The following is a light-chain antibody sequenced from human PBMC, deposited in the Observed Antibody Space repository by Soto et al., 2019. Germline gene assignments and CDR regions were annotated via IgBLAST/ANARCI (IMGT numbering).Light chain of an antibody. CDR2: DAS. CDR3: QQRNKWPPVT. V-gene: IGKV3-11*01. J-gene: IGKJ4*01. Sequence: ESVLTQSPATLSLSPGEIATLSCRASPSVSNSLAWYQHKPGQAPRLLISDASNRTTGVPTRFSGSGSGTAFTLTISSLEPEDFAVYYCQQRNKWPPVTFGGGTRVEIK. CDR1: PSVSNS.